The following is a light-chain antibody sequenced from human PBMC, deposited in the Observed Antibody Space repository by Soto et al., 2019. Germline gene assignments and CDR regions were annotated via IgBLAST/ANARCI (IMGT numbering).Light chain of an antibody. Sequence: QTARITCSGDELPKEYAYLYQQKPGQAPLLVIYKDTERPSGILERFSASNSGTIVTLTISGVQAEDEGYYYFLFTDTTTLYV. V-gene: IGLV3-25*01. CDR1: ELPKEY. CDR2: KDT. J-gene: IGLJ1*01. CDR3: LFTDTTTLYV.